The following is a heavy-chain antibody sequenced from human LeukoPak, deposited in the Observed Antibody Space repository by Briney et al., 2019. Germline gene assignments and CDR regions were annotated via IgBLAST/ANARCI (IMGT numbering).Heavy chain of an antibody. CDR1: GGSISSSSYY. CDR3: ARAGNNWSFDY. CDR2: IYYSGST. J-gene: IGHJ4*02. Sequence: PSETLSLTCTVSGGSISSSSYYWGWIRQPPGKGLEWIGSIYYSGSTYYNPPLKSRVTMAVDTSKNQLSLKVSSVTAADTAVYYCARAGNNWSFDYWGQGTLVAVSS. V-gene: IGHV4-39*07. D-gene: IGHD1-1*01.